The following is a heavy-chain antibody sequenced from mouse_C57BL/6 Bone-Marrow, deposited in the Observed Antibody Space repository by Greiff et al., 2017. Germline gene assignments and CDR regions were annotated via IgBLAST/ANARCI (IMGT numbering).Heavy chain of an antibody. Sequence: VKLVESGPELVKPGASVKLSCKASGYTFTSYDINWVKQRPGQGLEWIGWIYPRDGSTKYNEKFKGKATLTVDTSSSTAYMELHSLTSEDSAVYFCARGLRQDYWGQGTTLTVSS. J-gene: IGHJ2*01. CDR1: GYTFTSYD. V-gene: IGHV1-85*01. CDR3: ARGLRQDY. D-gene: IGHD2-12*01. CDR2: IYPRDGST.